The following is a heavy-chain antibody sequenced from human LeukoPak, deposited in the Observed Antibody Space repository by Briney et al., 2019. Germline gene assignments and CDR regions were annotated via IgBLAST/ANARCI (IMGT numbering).Heavy chain of an antibody. CDR3: ASAPYSSGVFDY. V-gene: IGHV4-59*01. Sequence: SETLSLTCTVSGGSISSYYWSRIRQPPGKGLEWIGYIYYSGSTNYNPSLKSRVTISVDTSKNQFSLKLSSVTAADTAVYYCASAPYSSGVFDYWGQGTLVTVSS. D-gene: IGHD4-11*01. CDR1: GGSISSYY. J-gene: IGHJ4*02. CDR2: IYYSGST.